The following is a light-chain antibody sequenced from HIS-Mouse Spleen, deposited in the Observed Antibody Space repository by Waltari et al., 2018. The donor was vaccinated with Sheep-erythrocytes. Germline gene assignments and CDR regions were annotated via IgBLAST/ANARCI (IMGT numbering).Light chain of an antibody. CDR1: SSDVAGYTY. CDR2: EVS. J-gene: IGLJ3*02. Sequence: QSALTQPASVSWSPGQSITISLPGPSSDVAGYTYVSRSQQHTGKAPKRMIYEVSNRPSGVSNRFSGSKSGNTASLTISGLQAEDEADYYCSSYTSSSWVFGGGTKLTVL. CDR3: SSYTSSSWV. V-gene: IGLV2-14*01.